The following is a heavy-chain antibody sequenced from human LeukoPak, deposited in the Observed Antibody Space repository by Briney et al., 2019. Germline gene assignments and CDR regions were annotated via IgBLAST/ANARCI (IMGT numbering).Heavy chain of an antibody. Sequence: GGSLRLSCAASGFTFSDYWMDWARQAPGKGLEWVANIKPDGSEIYYVDAVEARFTICRDNAKNSLHRPMNSLRAEDTAVYYCTRSLDYWGQGTLVTVSS. CDR2: IKPDGSEI. V-gene: IGHV3-7*02. J-gene: IGHJ4*02. D-gene: IGHD2-15*01. CDR3: TRSLDY. CDR1: GFTFSDYW.